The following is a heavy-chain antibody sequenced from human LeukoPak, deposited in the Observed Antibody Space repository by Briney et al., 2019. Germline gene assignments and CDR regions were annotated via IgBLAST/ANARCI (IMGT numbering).Heavy chain of an antibody. D-gene: IGHD2-2*01. V-gene: IGHV3-74*01. CDR2: INTDGSST. J-gene: IGHJ4*02. CDR1: GFTFSSYW. CDR3: ARGAVVVPAAKGLDY. Sequence: GGSLRLSCAASGFTFSSYWVHWVRQAPGKGLVWVSRINTDGSSTSYADSVKGRFTISRDNAKNTLYLQMNSLRAEDTAVYYCARGAVVVPAAKGLDYWGQGTLVTVSS.